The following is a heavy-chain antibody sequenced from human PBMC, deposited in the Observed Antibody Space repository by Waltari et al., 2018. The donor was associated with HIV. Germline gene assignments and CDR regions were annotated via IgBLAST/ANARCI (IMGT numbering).Heavy chain of an antibody. CDR2: ISGYKGNT. D-gene: IGHD3-10*01. CDR3: ARGVSIVRGVMIRGHMDV. J-gene: IGHJ6*02. V-gene: IGHV1-18*01. Sequence: VQLVQSGAEMRKPGDSVKVSCRASGCTFSAYTISWLRQAPGQGLEWMGCISGYKGNTNYAQKFQGRVNMTTDTSTSTAHMELRSLRSDDTAVYYCARGVSIVRGVMIRGHMDVWGQGTTVTVSS. CDR1: GCTFSAYT.